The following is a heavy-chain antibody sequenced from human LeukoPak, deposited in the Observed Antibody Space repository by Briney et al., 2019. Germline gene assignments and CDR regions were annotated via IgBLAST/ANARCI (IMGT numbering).Heavy chain of an antibody. D-gene: IGHD3-10*01. V-gene: IGHV1-46*01. CDR2: INPSGGST. Sequence: ASVKVSCKASGYTFTSYYMHWVRQAPGQGLAWMGIINPSGGSTSYAQKFQGRVTMTRDTSTSTVYMELSSLRSEDTAVYYCARDPLAVVRGVITPYYYYGMDVWGQGTTVTVSS. CDR1: GYTFTSYY. CDR3: ARDPLAVVRGVITPYYYYGMDV. J-gene: IGHJ6*02.